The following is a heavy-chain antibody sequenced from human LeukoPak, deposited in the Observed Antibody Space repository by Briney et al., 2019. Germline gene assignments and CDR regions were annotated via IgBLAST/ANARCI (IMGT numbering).Heavy chain of an antibody. CDR2: ISAYNGNT. CDR1: GYTFTSYG. V-gene: IGHV1-18*01. D-gene: IGHD6-19*01. J-gene: IGHJ3*02. Sequence: GASVKVSCKASGYTFTSYGISWVRQAPGQGLEWMGWISAYNGNTNYAQKLQGRVTMTTDTSTSTAYMELRSLRSDDTAVYYCACASSIAVAGEDAFDIWGQGIMVTVSS. CDR3: ACASSIAVAGEDAFDI.